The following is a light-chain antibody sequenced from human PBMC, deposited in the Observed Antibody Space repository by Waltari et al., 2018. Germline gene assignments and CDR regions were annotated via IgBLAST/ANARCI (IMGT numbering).Light chain of an antibody. CDR1: SSNIGAGYD. CDR3: QSYDSSLSAYVV. Sequence: QSVLTQPPSVSGAPGQRVTISCTGSSSNIGAGYDVHWYQQLPGTAPKRLIYGNSKRPSGVPDRFSGSKSGTSASLAITGLQAEDEADYYCQSYDSSLSAYVVFGGGTKLTVL. J-gene: IGLJ2*01. CDR2: GNS. V-gene: IGLV1-40*01.